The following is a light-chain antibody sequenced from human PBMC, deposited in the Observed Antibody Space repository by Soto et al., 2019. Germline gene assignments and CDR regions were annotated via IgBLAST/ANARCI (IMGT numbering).Light chain of an antibody. CDR2: DAS. CDR3: QQYDDLPIT. Sequence: DIQMTQSPSSLSAPVGDRVTITCRASQSISSYLNWYQQKPGKAPKLLIYDASNLHPGVPSRFRGSGSGTAGSFNITSLQPEDGETYDGQQYDDLPITFGQGTRLEIK. V-gene: IGKV1-33*01. J-gene: IGKJ5*01. CDR1: QSISSY.